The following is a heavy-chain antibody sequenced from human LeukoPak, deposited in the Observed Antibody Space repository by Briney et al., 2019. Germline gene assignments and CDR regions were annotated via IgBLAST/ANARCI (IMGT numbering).Heavy chain of an antibody. Sequence: GGSLRLSCAPPGFILSSYAMSWVRPPPGKGLEWVSAICDGGDSTYYADSVKGRLTISRDSSKNTLYLQMNSLRAEDTAVYYCAKAPALAYYDVLTGENFDYWGQGTLVTVSS. V-gene: IGHV3-23*01. CDR1: GFILSSYA. CDR3: AKAPALAYYDVLTGENFDY. J-gene: IGHJ4*02. CDR2: ICDGGDST. D-gene: IGHD3-9*01.